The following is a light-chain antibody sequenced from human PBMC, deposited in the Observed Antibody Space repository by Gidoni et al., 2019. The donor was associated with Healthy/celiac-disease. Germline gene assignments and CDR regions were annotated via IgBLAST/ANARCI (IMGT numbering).Light chain of an antibody. CDR3: QQSYSTPRT. Sequence: DIQMTQSPSSLSASVGDRVTITCRASQSISSYFIWYQQKPGKAPKLLIYAASSLQSGVPSRFSGSGSGTDFTLTISSLQSEDFATYYCQQSYSTPRTFGQGTKVEIK. J-gene: IGKJ1*01. CDR1: QSISSY. CDR2: AAS. V-gene: IGKV1-39*01.